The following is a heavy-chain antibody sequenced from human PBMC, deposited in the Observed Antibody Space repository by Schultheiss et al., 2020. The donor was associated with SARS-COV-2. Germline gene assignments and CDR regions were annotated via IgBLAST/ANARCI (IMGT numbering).Heavy chain of an antibody. CDR3: ARAAVPLYCSGGSCYSEVSWFDP. CDR2: IYPGDSDT. D-gene: IGHD2-15*01. CDR1: GYSFTSYW. Sequence: GESLKISCKGSGYSFTSYWIGWVRQMPGKGLEWMGIIYPGDSDTRYSPSFQGQVTISADKSISTAYLQWSSLKASDTAMYYCARAAVPLYCSGGSCYSEVSWFDPWGQGTLVTVSS. J-gene: IGHJ5*02. V-gene: IGHV5-51*01.